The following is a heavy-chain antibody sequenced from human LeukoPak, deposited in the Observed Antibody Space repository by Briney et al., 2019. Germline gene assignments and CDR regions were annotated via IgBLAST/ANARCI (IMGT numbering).Heavy chain of an antibody. D-gene: IGHD3-10*01. CDR2: ISYDGSNK. J-gene: IGHJ3*02. CDR1: GFTFSSYA. V-gene: IGHV3-30-3*01. CDR3: ARDGQEGGTMVRGVTHDAFDI. Sequence: GRSLRLSCAASGFTFSSYAMHWVRQAPGKGLEWVAVISYDGSNKYYADSVKGRFTISRDNSKNTLYLQMNSLRAEDTAVYYCARDGQEGGTMVRGVTHDAFDIWGQGTMVTVSS.